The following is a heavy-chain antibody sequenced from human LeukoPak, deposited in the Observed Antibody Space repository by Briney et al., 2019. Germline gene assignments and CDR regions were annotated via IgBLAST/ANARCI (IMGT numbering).Heavy chain of an antibody. V-gene: IGHV4-4*02. Sequence: SGTLSLTCAVSGGSISSSNWWSWIRQHPGKGLEWIGYIFYSGSTNYNPSLKSRVTISVDTSKNQFSLKLSSVTAADTAVYYCARGGLTLYWYFDLWGRGTLVTVSS. CDR2: IFYSGST. CDR1: GGSISSSNW. J-gene: IGHJ2*01. D-gene: IGHD3-22*01. CDR3: ARGGLTLYWYFDL.